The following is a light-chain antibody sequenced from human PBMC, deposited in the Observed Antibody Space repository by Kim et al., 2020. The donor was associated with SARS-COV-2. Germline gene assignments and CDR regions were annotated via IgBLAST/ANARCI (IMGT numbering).Light chain of an antibody. J-gene: IGKJ4*01. CDR1: QDIGSR. CDR2: SAS. V-gene: IGKV1D-12*01. CDR3: QQGDSFPLT. Sequence: DIQMTQSPSSVSASAGDRVTVTCRASQDIGSRLAWYQQKPGKAPKLLIYSASSLESGVPSRFSGRGSGTDFTLTISSLQPEDFATYYCQQGDSFPLTFGGGTKVGIK.